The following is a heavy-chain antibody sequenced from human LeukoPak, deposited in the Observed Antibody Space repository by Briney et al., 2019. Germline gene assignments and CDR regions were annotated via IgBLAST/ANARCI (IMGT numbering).Heavy chain of an antibody. Sequence: SGGSLRLSCAASGFTFSSYAMTWVRQAPGKGLEWVSTISGSGTSTYYADSVRGRFTISRDSSKTTLYLQMSSLRGDDTAVYYCARGGASGSFDPWGQGTLVTVSS. J-gene: IGHJ5*02. V-gene: IGHV3-23*01. CDR1: GFTFSSYA. D-gene: IGHD1-26*01. CDR3: ARGGASGSFDP. CDR2: ISGSGTST.